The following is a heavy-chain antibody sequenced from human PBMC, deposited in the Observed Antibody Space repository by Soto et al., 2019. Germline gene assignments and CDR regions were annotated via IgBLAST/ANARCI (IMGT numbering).Heavy chain of an antibody. V-gene: IGHV4-59*01. CDR1: GGSISSYY. D-gene: IGHD3-10*01. Sequence: QVQLQESGPGLVKPSETLSLTCTVSGGSISSYYWSWIRQPPGKGLEWIGYIYYSGSTNYNPSLNRRVTTSVDTSKNQFSLKLSSVTAADTAGYYCARVWGGAFDIWGQGTMVTVSS. CDR3: ARVWGGAFDI. J-gene: IGHJ3*02. CDR2: IYYSGST.